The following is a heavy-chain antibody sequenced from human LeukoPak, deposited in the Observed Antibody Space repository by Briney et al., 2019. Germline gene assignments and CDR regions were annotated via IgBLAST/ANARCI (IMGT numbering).Heavy chain of an antibody. V-gene: IGHV1-2*02. CDR3: ARDRSSSPRLEPDY. J-gene: IGHJ4*02. D-gene: IGHD1-1*01. Sequence: GASVKVSCKASGYTFTGYYMHWVRQAPGQGLEWMGWINPNSGGTNYAQKFQGRVTMTRDTSISTAYMELSRLRSDDTAVYYCARDRSSSPRLEPDYWGQGTLVTVSS. CDR2: INPNSGGT. CDR1: GYTFTGYY.